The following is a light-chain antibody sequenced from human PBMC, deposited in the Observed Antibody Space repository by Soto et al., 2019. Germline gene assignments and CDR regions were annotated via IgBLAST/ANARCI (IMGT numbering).Light chain of an antibody. CDR3: QQYNDWPYT. J-gene: IGKJ2*01. CDR2: GAS. CDR1: QSVGSN. V-gene: IGKV3-15*01. Sequence: EIVMTQSPATLSVSPGERATLSCRAAQSVGSNLAWYQQKPGQAPRLLIYGASTRATGIPVRFSGSGSGTEFTLTISSLQSEDFVVYYCQQYNDWPYTFGQGTKLEI.